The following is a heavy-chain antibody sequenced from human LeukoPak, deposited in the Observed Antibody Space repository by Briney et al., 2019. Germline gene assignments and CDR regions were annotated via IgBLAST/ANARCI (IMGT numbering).Heavy chain of an antibody. J-gene: IGHJ4*02. D-gene: IGHD2-15*01. V-gene: IGHV4-30-4*01. Sequence: SQTLSLTCTVSGGSISSGDYYWSWIRQPPGKSLEWIGYIYYSGSTYYNPSLKSRVTISVDTSKNQFSLKLSSVTAADTAVYYCARFSAEAPFDYWGQGTLVTVSS. CDR2: IYYSGST. CDR3: ARFSAEAPFDY. CDR1: GGSISSGDYY.